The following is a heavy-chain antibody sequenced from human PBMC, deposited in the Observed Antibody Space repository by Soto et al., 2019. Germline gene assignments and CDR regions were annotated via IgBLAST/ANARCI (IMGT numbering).Heavy chain of an antibody. J-gene: IGHJ6*02. CDR2: IYYSGST. V-gene: IGHV4-59*01. Sequence: SETLSLTCTVSGGSISSYYWSWIRQPPGKGLERIGYIYYSGSTNYNPSLKSRVTISVDTSKNQFSLKLSSVTAADTAVYYCASQDTAMDYGMDVWGQGTTVTVSS. CDR3: ASQDTAMDYGMDV. CDR1: GGSISSYY. D-gene: IGHD5-18*01.